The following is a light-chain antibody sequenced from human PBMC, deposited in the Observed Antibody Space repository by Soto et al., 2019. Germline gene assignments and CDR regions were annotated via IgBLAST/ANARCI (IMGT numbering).Light chain of an antibody. Sequence: EIVMTQSPATLSVSPGERATLSCRASQSVNSNLAWYQQKPGQTPRLLIYDASSRATGIPARFSGSGSGTDFTLTISSLQSEDCAVYYCQQYNNWPLTFGGGTNVEIK. CDR1: QSVNSN. J-gene: IGKJ4*01. CDR2: DAS. CDR3: QQYNNWPLT. V-gene: IGKV3-15*01.